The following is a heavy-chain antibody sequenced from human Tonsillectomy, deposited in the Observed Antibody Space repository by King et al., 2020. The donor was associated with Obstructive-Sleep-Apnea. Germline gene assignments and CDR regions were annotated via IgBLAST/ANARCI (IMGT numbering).Heavy chain of an antibody. V-gene: IGHV4-39*01. Sequence: LQLQESGPGLVKPSETLSLTCTVSGGSIGGSDYYWGWIRQPPGKGLEWIGSIYYNGRIFYSPSLNNRVTMSVDTSKTQFSLKLSSVTAADTAVYYCAPEVGRKGARFFDPWGQGTLVTVSS. CDR3: APEVGRKGARFFDP. D-gene: IGHD1-26*01. J-gene: IGHJ5*02. CDR1: GGSIGGSDYY. CDR2: IYYNGRI.